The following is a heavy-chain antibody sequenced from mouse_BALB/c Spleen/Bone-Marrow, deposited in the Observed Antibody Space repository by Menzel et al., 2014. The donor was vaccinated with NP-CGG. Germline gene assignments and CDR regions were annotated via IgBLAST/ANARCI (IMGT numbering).Heavy chain of an antibody. Sequence: QVQLQQSGAELVKPGASVKLSCKASGYTFXSYWMHWVKQRPGQGLEWIGEINPSNGCTNYNEKFKSKATLTVDKSSSTAYMQLSSLTSEDSAVYYCALYYYGSLDYWGQGTTLTVSS. CDR2: INPSNGCT. J-gene: IGHJ2*01. V-gene: IGHV1S81*02. D-gene: IGHD1-1*01. CDR1: GYTFXSYW. CDR3: ALYYYGSLDY.